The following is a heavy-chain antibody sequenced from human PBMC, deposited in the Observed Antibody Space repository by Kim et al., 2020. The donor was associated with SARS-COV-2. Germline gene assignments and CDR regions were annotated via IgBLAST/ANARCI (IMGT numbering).Heavy chain of an antibody. CDR3: ARVAGYYYGSGSYYKRRDAFDI. CDR1: GGSFSGYY. D-gene: IGHD3-10*01. J-gene: IGHJ3*02. CDR2: INHSGST. V-gene: IGHV4-34*01. Sequence: SETLSLTCAVYGGSFSGYYWSWIRQPPGKGLEWIGEINHSGSTNYNPSLKSRVTISVDTSKNQFSLKLISVTAADTAVYYWARVAGYYYGSGSYYKRRDAFDIWGQGTMVTVSS.